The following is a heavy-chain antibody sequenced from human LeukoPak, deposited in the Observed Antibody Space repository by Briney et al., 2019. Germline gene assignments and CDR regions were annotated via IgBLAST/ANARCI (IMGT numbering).Heavy chain of an antibody. CDR1: GFTFSTFG. CDR2: ISSSSTYI. Sequence: PGGSLRLSCAASGFTFSTFGMNWVRQAPGKGLEWVSSISSSSTYIYYADSVKGRFTISRDNAKSSLYLQMNSLRFEDTAAYYCTRDGRGTTVTTEDYWGQGTLVTVSS. CDR3: TRDGRGTTVTTEDY. J-gene: IGHJ4*02. D-gene: IGHD4-11*01. V-gene: IGHV3-21*01.